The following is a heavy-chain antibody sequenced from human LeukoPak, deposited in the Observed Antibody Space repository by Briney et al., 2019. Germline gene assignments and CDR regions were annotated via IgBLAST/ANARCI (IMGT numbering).Heavy chain of an antibody. CDR2: IDAGNGKT. D-gene: IGHD1-26*01. CDR1: GCTFTTYA. V-gene: IGHV1-3*01. Sequence: GASVKVSCKASGCTFTTYAIHWVRQAPGQRLEWMGWIDAGNGKTRYSQKFQGRVTITRDTSASTAYMELSSLGSEDTAVYYCARDMGSGSLHYWGQGTRVTVSS. J-gene: IGHJ4*02. CDR3: ARDMGSGSLHY.